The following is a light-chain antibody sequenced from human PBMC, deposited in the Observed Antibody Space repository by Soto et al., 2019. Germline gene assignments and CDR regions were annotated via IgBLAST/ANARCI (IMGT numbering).Light chain of an antibody. J-gene: IGKJ2*01. Sequence: EIVLTQSPGTLSSSPGERATLSCRASRSLSSSYVVWYQQKPGQAPRLLIYAASRRATGIPVRFSGSGSATEYTLTISRLEPEDFAVYYCQQQGTFGQGTKLEIK. CDR2: AAS. CDR1: RSLSSSY. V-gene: IGKV3-20*01. CDR3: QQQGT.